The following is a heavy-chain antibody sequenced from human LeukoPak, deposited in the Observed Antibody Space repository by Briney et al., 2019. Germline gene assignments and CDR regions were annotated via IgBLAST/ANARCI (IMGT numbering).Heavy chain of an antibody. J-gene: IGHJ4*02. V-gene: IGHV4-59*12. CDR1: GGSISSYY. CDR3: ASSLRSGLDY. D-gene: IGHD2-8*02. Sequence: NPSETLSLTCTVSGGSISSYYWSWIRQPPGKGLEWIGYIYYSGSTNYNPSLKSRVTISVDTSKNQFSLKLSSVTAADTAVYYCASSLRSGLDYWGQGTLVTVSS. CDR2: IYYSGST.